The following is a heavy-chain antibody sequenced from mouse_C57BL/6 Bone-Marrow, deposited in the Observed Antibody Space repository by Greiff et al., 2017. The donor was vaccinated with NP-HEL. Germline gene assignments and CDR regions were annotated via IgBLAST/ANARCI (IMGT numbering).Heavy chain of an antibody. CDR1: GFSLTSYG. CDR2: IWSGGST. J-gene: IGHJ2*01. D-gene: IGHD1-1*01. V-gene: IGHV2-2*01. Sequence: VKLMESGPGLVQPSQSLSITCTVSGFSLTSYGVHWVRQSPGKGLEWLGVIWSGGSTDYNAAFISRLSISKDNSKSQVFFKMNSLQADDTAIYYCARNGLLLRGYFDYWGQGTTLTVSS. CDR3: ARNGLLLRGYFDY.